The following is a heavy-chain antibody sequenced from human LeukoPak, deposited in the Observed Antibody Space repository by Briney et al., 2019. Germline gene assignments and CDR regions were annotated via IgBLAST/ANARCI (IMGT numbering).Heavy chain of an antibody. D-gene: IGHD2-2*01. CDR3: ARGVYCSSTSCPDLDY. J-gene: IGHJ4*02. CDR2: IKHSGST. V-gene: IGHV4-34*01. CDR1: GGPFSGYY. Sequence: PSETLSLTCAVYGGPFSGYYWSWIRQPPGKGLEWIGEIKHSGSTNYNPSLKSRLTISVDTSKNQFSLKLSSVTAANTAVYYCARGVYCSSTSCPDLDYWGQGTLVTVSS.